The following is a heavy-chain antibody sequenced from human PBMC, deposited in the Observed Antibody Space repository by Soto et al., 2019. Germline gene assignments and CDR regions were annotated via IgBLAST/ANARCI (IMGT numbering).Heavy chain of an antibody. V-gene: IGHV1-18*01. D-gene: IGHD2-15*01. CDR3: AREGSCYSSGCYYYGMDV. CDR1: GYTFTSYG. J-gene: IGHJ6*02. Sequence: ASVKVSCKASGYTFTSYGISWVRQAPGQGLEWMGRISAYNGNTNYAQKLQGRVTMTTDTSTSTAYMELRSLRSDDTAVYYCAREGSCYSSGCYYYGMDVWGQGTTVTVSS. CDR2: ISAYNGNT.